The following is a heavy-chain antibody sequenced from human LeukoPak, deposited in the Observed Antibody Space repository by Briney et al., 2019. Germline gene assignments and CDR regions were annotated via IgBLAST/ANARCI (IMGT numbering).Heavy chain of an antibody. D-gene: IGHD3-3*01. CDR3: ARYIFLEWFSVGNYMDV. CDR2: IYYSGST. V-gene: IGHV4-59*01. Sequence: SSETLSLTCTVSGGSISSYYWSWIRQPPGKGLEWIGYIYYSGSTNYNPSLKSRVTISVDTSKNQFSLKLSSVTAADTAEYYCARYIFLEWFSVGNYMDVWGKGTTVTVSS. CDR1: GGSISSYY. J-gene: IGHJ6*03.